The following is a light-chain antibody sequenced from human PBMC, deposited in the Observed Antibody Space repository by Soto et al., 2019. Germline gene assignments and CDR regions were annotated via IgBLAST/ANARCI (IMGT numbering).Light chain of an antibody. J-gene: IGLJ1*01. CDR3: SSYTRSSTSYV. V-gene: IGLV2-14*01. Sequence: QSALTQPASVSGSPGQSITISCTGTSSDVGGYNYVSWYQQHPGKAPKLMIYEVSNRPSRVSNRFSGSKSGNTASLTISGLQAEHEADHYCSSYTRSSTSYVFGNGTKVTVL. CDR2: EVS. CDR1: SSDVGGYNY.